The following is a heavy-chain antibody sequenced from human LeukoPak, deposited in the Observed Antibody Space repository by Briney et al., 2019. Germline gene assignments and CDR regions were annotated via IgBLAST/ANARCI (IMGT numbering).Heavy chain of an antibody. Sequence: SGTLSRSVSVYTLTQSSMHWVRHAPGPGLGWMGGFDPEDGETIYAQKLKGRATMTEDTSTATASLGLSSLRSEATAVYNCGAEWSWCGSSLWYEGYWGQGTLVTVS. V-gene: IGHV1-24*01. CDR3: GAEWSWCGSSLWYEGY. D-gene: IGHD6-13*01. CDR2: FDPEDGET. J-gene: IGHJ4*02. CDR1: VYTLTQSS.